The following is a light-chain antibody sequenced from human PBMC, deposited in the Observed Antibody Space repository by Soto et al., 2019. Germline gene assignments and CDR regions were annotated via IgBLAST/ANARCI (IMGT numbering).Light chain of an antibody. CDR1: QGINKW. CDR2: AAS. J-gene: IGKJ3*01. Sequence: DIQMTQSPSSVSAAVGDRVTITCRASQGINKWLAWYQQKPGKAPQLLISAASTLRSGVPSRFSGSGSGTDFILTISNLQPEDFATYYCQQSYSTRLTFGPGTTVDLK. CDR3: QQSYSTRLT. V-gene: IGKV1-12*01.